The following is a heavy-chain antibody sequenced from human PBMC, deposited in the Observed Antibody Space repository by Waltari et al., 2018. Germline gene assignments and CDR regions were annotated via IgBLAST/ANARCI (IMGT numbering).Heavy chain of an antibody. CDR2: IYTSGST. CDR3: ARDAPWELPLVDAFDI. J-gene: IGHJ3*02. Sequence: QVQLQESGPGLVKPSETLSLTCTVSGGPSRSYSWRWLRQPAGKGLEWIGRIYTSGSTNYNPSLKSRVTMSVDTSKNQFSLKLSSVTAADTAVYYCARDAPWELPLVDAFDIWGQGTMVTVSS. CDR1: GGPSRSYS. V-gene: IGHV4-4*07. D-gene: IGHD1-26*01.